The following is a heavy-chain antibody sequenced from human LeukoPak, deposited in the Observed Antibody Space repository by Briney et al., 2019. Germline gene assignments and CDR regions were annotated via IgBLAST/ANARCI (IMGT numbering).Heavy chain of an antibody. CDR1: GFTFSSYG. CDR2: ISYDGSNK. V-gene: IGHV3-30*18. CDR3: AKDHGYGY. D-gene: IGHD5-18*01. Sequence: PGGSLRLSCAASGFTFSSYGMHWVRQAPGKGLEWVAVISYDGSNKYYADSVKGRFTISRDNSKNTLYLQMNSLRAEDTAVYYCAKDHGYGYWGQGTLVTVSS. J-gene: IGHJ4*02.